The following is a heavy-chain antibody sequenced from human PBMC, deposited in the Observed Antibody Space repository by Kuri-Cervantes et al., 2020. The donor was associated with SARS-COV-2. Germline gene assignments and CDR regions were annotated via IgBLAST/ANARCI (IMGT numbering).Heavy chain of an antibody. V-gene: IGHV5-10-1*01. D-gene: IGHD6-13*01. Sequence: GGSLRLSCKGSGYSFTSYWISWVRQMPGKGLEWMGRIDPSDSYTNYSPSFQGHVTISADKSISTAYLQWSSLKASDTAMYYCARGEGAAACTDRHTVDYWGQGTLVTVSS. CDR1: GYSFTSYW. CDR3: ARGEGAAACTDRHTVDY. J-gene: IGHJ4*02. CDR2: IDPSDSYT.